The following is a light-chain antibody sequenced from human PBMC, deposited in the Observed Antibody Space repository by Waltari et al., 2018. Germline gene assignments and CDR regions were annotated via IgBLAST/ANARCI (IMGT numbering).Light chain of an antibody. Sequence: DIVLTQSPDSLAVSLGERATANCKSSQSVLYSSDNKNYLVWYQQKPGQPPKLLISWASTRESGVPDRFSGSGSGTDFTLTISSLQAEDVAVYYCQQYYSSPRTFGQGTKVEIK. CDR1: QSVLYSSDNKNY. V-gene: IGKV4-1*01. J-gene: IGKJ1*01. CDR2: WAS. CDR3: QQYYSSPRT.